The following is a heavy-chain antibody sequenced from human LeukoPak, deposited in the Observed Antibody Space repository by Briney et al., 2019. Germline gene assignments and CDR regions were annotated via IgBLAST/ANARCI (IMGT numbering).Heavy chain of an antibody. CDR1: GFTFSRFS. V-gene: IGHV3-7*01. D-gene: IGHD2-21*02. Sequence: GGSLRLSCVGSGFTFSRFSMSWVRQAPGKGLEWVANIKQDGSEKYYVDSVKGRFTISREDAKNSLYLQMNTLRAGDTAVYYCARGSGPGVTAIDSWGQGTLVIVSS. CDR2: IKQDGSEK. CDR3: ARGSGPGVTAIDS. J-gene: IGHJ4*02.